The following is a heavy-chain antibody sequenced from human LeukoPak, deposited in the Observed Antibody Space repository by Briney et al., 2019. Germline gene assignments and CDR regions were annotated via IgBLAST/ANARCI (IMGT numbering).Heavy chain of an antibody. Sequence: SQTLSLTCVISGDSVSSNSAAWNWIRQSPSRGLEWLGRTYYMSKWFSDYTVSVKGRITIIPDTSKNQFSLQLNSVTPEDTAVYFCARASYRAFDYWGQGTLVTVCS. CDR2: TYYMSKWFS. D-gene: IGHD3-10*01. J-gene: IGHJ4*02. CDR3: ARASYRAFDY. CDR1: GDSVSSNSAA. V-gene: IGHV6-1*01.